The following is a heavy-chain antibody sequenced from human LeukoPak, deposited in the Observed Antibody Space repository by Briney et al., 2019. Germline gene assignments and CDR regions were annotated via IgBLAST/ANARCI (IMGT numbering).Heavy chain of an antibody. V-gene: IGHV3-23*01. J-gene: IGHJ1*01. CDR1: GFTFSSHG. CDR3: AKDDDWGRYKH. Sequence: GGSLRLSCAASGFTFSSHGMNWVRQAPGKGREWVSGISPSGGITYYIDSVKGRFTISRDNSKNTVSLQMNSLRAEDTAVYYCAKDDDWGRYKHWGQGTLVTVSS. CDR2: ISPSGGIT. D-gene: IGHD3-16*01.